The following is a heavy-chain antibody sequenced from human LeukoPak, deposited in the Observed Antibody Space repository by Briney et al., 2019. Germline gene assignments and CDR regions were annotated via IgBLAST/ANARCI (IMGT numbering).Heavy chain of an antibody. CDR1: GYTFTSYY. Sequence: ASVKVSCKASGYTFTSYYMHWVQQAPGQGLAGMGIINPSGGSTSYAQKSQGRVTMTRGMSTSTVYMELSSLRSEDTAVYYCARERVSGRKSWFDPWGQGTLVTVSS. CDR3: ARERVSGRKSWFDP. CDR2: INPSGGST. V-gene: IGHV1-46*01. D-gene: IGHD1-26*01. J-gene: IGHJ5*02.